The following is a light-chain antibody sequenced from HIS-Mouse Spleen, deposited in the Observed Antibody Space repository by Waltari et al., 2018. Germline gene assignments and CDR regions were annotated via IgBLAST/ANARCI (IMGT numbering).Light chain of an antibody. V-gene: IGKV3-20*01. CDR1: HSVSSSY. Sequence: EIVLTQSPGTLSLSPGERATLSCRASHSVSSSYLAWYQQKPGQAPRLLLYGASSRATGIPDRFSGSGSGTDFTLTISRLEPEDFAVYYCQQYGSSPGWTFGQGTKVEIK. CDR3: QQYGSSPGWT. J-gene: IGKJ1*01. CDR2: GAS.